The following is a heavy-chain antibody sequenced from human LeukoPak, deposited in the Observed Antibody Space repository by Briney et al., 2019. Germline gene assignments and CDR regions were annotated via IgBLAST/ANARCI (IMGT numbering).Heavy chain of an antibody. V-gene: IGHV4-59*06. D-gene: IGHD1-26*01. J-gene: IGHJ6*02. CDR1: GGSISSYY. Sequence: PSETLSLTCTVSGGSISSYYWSWIRQPPGKGLEWIGYIYYSGSTYYNPSLKSRVTISVDTSKNQFSLKLSSVTAADTAVYYCARSKGAIVTYYYYGMDVWGQGTTVTVSS. CDR3: ARSKGAIVTYYYYGMDV. CDR2: IYYSGST.